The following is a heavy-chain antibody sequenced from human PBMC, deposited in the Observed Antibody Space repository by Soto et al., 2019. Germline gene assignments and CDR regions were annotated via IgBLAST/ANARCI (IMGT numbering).Heavy chain of an antibody. D-gene: IGHD4-4*01. CDR2: INPGDSDI. V-gene: IGHV5-51*01. CDR3: ARHEQFYYYYYGMDG. Sequence: GESLKISCKASGYSFTTYWIAWVRQMPGKGLEWVGIINPGDSDIRYSPSFQGQVTISADNSISTAYLQWSSLKASDTAMYYCARHEQFYYYYYGMDGWGQGTAVTVSS. J-gene: IGHJ6*02. CDR1: GYSFTTYW.